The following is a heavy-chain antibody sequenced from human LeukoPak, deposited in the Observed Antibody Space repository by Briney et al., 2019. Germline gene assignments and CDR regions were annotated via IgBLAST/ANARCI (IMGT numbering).Heavy chain of an antibody. J-gene: IGHJ4*02. D-gene: IGHD3-9*01. V-gene: IGHV3-30*04. CDR1: GFTFSSYA. CDR3: ARADRRYYDILTGYFDY. CDR2: ISYDGSNK. Sequence: GSLRLSCAASGFTFSSYAMHWVRQAPGKGLEWVAVISYDGSNKYYADSVKGRFTISRDNSKNTLYLQMNSLRAEDTAVYYCARADRRYYDILTGYFDYWGQGTLVTVSS.